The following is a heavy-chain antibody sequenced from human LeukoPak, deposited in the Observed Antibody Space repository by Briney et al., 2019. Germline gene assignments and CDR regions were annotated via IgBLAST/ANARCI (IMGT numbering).Heavy chain of an antibody. D-gene: IGHD1-26*01. Sequence: ASVKVSCKASGGTFSSYAISWVRQAPGQGLEWMGWISTYNDNTNYAQKFQGRVTMTTDTSTSTAYMELRSLRSDDTAVYYCARDYSGSSEIDYWGQGTLVTVSS. CDR2: ISTYNDNT. V-gene: IGHV1-18*01. CDR1: GGTFSSYA. CDR3: ARDYSGSSEIDY. J-gene: IGHJ4*02.